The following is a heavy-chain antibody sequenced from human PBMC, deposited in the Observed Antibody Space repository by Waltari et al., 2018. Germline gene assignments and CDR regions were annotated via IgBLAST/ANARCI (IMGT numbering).Heavy chain of an antibody. V-gene: IGHV4-39*07. CDR1: GGSISSSSYY. CDR2: IYYSGST. CDR3: AGLRKDSSSIDY. D-gene: IGHD6-13*01. Sequence: QLQLQESGPGLVKPSETLSLTCTVSGGSISSSSYYWGWIRQPPGKGLEWIGSIYYSGSTYYNPSLKRRVTISVDTSKNQFSLKLSSVTAADTAVYYCAGLRKDSSSIDYWGQGTLVTVSS. J-gene: IGHJ4*02.